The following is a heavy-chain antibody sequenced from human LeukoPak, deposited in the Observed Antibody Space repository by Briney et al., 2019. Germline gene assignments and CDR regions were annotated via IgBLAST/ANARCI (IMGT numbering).Heavy chain of an antibody. CDR3: AKDYTICAGDCSSPGDAFDL. J-gene: IGHJ3*01. V-gene: IGHV3-23*01. Sequence: PGGSLRLSCVASGFRFSIYAMSWVRQSPGKGLEWVSGISGSGDDSSSGGTTHYEDSVRGRFTISRDNSKNTLHLEMNSLRVEDTALYYCAKDYTICAGDCSSPGDAFDLWGQGTMVTVSS. D-gene: IGHD2-21*02. CDR1: GFRFSIYA. CDR2: ISGSGDDSSSGGTT.